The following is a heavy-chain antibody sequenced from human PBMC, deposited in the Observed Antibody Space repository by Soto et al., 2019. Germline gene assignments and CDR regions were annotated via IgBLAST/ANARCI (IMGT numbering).Heavy chain of an antibody. CDR2: IYHSGST. V-gene: IGHV4-38-2*02. CDR1: GYSIISGYY. J-gene: IGHJ5*02. D-gene: IGHD1-26*01. CDR3: ARDMHAGFTHYFDP. Sequence: SETLSLTCAVSGYSIISGYYWVLIRHPPGKGLEWIGSIYHSGSTYYNPSLKSRVTISVDTSKNQFSLKLSSVTAADTAVYYCARDMHAGFTHYFDPWGQGTLVTVSS.